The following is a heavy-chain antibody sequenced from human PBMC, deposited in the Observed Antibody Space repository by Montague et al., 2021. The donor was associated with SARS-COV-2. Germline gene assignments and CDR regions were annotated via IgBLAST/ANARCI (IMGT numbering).Heavy chain of an antibody. CDR2: ISSGGLSI. CDR1: GFSFSDYY. J-gene: IGHJ4*02. D-gene: IGHD3-3*01. V-gene: IGHV3-11*01. CDR3: ARRGKAITVPYFDY. Sequence: SLRLSCPASGFSFSDYYMTWIRQAPGKGLEWVSYISSGGLSIYYSDSVKGRFTISRDNAYKTLFLQMNSPRAEDTAVYYCARRGKAITVPYFDYWGQGTPVAVSS.